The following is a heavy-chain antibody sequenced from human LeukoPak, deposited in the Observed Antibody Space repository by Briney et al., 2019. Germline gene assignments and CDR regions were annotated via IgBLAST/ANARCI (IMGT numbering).Heavy chain of an antibody. V-gene: IGHV3-53*01. J-gene: IGHJ6*02. Sequence: GGSLRLSCAASGFTVSSNYMSWVRQAPGKGLEWVSVIYSGGSTYYADSVKGRFTISRDNSKNTVYLQMSSLRVDDTAVYYCAKAASSSWPSYYYGMDVWGQGTTVTVSS. CDR2: IYSGGST. D-gene: IGHD6-13*01. CDR1: GFTVSSNY. CDR3: AKAASSSWPSYYYGMDV.